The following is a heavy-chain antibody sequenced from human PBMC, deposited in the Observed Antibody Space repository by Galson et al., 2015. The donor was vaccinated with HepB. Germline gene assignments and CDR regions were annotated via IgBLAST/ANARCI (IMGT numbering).Heavy chain of an antibody. CDR1: GFTFSSYG. Sequence: SLRLSCAASGFTFSSYGMHWVRQAPGKGLEWVAVIWYDGSNKYYADSVKGRFTISRDNSKNTLYLQMNSLRAEDTAVYYCARDPGWGIQGVDYWGQGTLVTVSS. V-gene: IGHV3-33*08. D-gene: IGHD3-16*01. CDR2: IWYDGSNK. J-gene: IGHJ4*02. CDR3: ARDPGWGIQGVDY.